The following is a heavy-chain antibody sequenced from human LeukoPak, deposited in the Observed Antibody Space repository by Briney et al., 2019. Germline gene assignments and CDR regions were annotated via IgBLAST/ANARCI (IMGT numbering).Heavy chain of an antibody. CDR1: GFTFITPW. D-gene: IGHD6-6*01. J-gene: IGHJ4*02. V-gene: IGHV3-7*01. CDR3: ASWTSSSSNY. Sequence: GESLRLSCAASGFTFITPWMSWLRQAPGKGLEWVAHIKPDGSEKYYVDSVKGRFTISRDNAKNSLSLQMNSLRAEDTAVYYCASWTSSSSNYWGQGTLVTVSS. CDR2: IKPDGSEK.